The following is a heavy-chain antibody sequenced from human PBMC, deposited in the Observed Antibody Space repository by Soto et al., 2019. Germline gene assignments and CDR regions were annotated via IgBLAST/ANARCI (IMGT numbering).Heavy chain of an antibody. CDR1: GYTFTSYG. CDR3: ARGDFWSGYLSQAFDY. CDR2: ISAYNGNT. Sequence: GASVKVSCKASGYTFTSYGISWVRQAPGQGLEWMGWISAYNGNTDYAQKLQGRVTMTTDTSTSTAYMELRSLRSDDTAVYYCARGDFWSGYLSQAFDYWGQGTLVTVSS. J-gene: IGHJ4*02. D-gene: IGHD3-3*01. V-gene: IGHV1-18*01.